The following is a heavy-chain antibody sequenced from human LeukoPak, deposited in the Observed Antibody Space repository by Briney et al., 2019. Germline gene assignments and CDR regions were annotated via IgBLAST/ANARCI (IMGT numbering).Heavy chain of an antibody. CDR1: GFTFNNYG. Sequence: PGGSLRLSCAASGFTFNNYGMHWVRQAPGKGLEWVAVIWYDGINKYYADSVKGRFTISRDNSKKTLYLQMTSLSAEDTAVYYCVVGGSPGYWGQGTLVTVSS. J-gene: IGHJ4*02. CDR2: IWYDGINK. D-gene: IGHD2-15*01. CDR3: VVGGSPGY. V-gene: IGHV3-33*01.